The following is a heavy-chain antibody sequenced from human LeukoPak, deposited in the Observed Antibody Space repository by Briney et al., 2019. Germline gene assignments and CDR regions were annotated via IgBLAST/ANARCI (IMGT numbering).Heavy chain of an antibody. D-gene: IGHD2-21*02. Sequence: SETLSLTCAVYGGSFSGYYWSWIRQPPGKGLEWIGEINHSGSTNYNPSLRSRVTISVDTSKNQFSLKLSSVTAADTAVYYCARALNDYYFDYWGQGALVTVSS. CDR2: INHSGST. CDR1: GGSFSGYY. V-gene: IGHV4-34*01. J-gene: IGHJ4*02. CDR3: ARALNDYYFDY.